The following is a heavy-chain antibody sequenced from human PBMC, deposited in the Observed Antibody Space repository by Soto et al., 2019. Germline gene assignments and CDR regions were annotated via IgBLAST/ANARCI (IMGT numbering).Heavy chain of an antibody. CDR2: ISGSSSMI. V-gene: IGHV3-48*01. CDR3: ARDLNPRQEMLYALLGY. CDR1: VFTFSSYS. J-gene: IGHJ4*02. D-gene: IGHD2-8*01. Sequence: EVQLVESGGGLVQPWGSLRLSCAASVFTFSSYSMNWVRQAPGKGLEWVSYISGSSSMIYYADSVKGRFTISRDNAKNSLSLQMNSLRAEDTAVYYCARDLNPRQEMLYALLGYWGQGTLVTVSS.